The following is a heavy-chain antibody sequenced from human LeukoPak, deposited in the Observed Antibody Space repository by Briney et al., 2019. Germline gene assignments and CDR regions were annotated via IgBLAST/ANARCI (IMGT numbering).Heavy chain of an antibody. CDR3: VKDAPNGSVDF. V-gene: IGHV3-9*01. J-gene: IGHJ4*02. CDR1: GFTFERYV. CDR2: IHPNNGGV. D-gene: IGHD2-8*01. Sequence: GGSLRLSCVTSGFTFERYVMHWMRLAPGKGLECVSSIHPNNGGVGYAASVKGRFAISRDNARNSLYLEMTSLRPEDTAVYYCVKDAPNGSVDFWGRGTLVTVSS.